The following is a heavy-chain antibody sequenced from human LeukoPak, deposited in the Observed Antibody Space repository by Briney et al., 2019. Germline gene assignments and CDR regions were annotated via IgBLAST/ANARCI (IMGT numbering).Heavy chain of an antibody. J-gene: IGHJ4*02. CDR1: GFTFSDAW. D-gene: IGHD2-15*01. V-gene: IGHV3-15*01. CDR2: IKSKSDGGTI. CDR3: STRRQDGW. Sequence: GGSLRLSCVGSGFTFSDAWMGWVRQAPGKGLEWVGRIKSKSDGGTIDYAAPVKGRFTISRDDSRNTLYLQMNSLKTEDTDVYYCSTRRQDGWWGQGTLVTVS.